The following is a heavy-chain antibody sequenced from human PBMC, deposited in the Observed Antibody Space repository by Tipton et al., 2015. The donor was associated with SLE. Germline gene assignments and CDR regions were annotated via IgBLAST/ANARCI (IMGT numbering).Heavy chain of an antibody. CDR3: AREGSSWYYFDY. Sequence: TLSLTCTVSGGSISSYYWSWIRQPPGKGLEWIGYIYYSGSTNYNPSLKSRVTISVDTSKNQFSLKLSSVTAADTAAYYCAREGSSWYYFDYWGQGTLVTVSS. CDR2: IYYSGST. CDR1: GGSISSYY. D-gene: IGHD6-13*01. J-gene: IGHJ4*02. V-gene: IGHV4-59*01.